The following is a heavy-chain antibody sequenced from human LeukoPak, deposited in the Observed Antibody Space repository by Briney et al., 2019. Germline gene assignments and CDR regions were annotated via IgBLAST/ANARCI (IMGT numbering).Heavy chain of an antibody. CDR1: GFTFSSYA. J-gene: IGHJ6*03. Sequence: GGSLRLSCAASGFTFSSYAMSWVRQAPGKGLEWVSAISGSDAGTYSADSVQGRFTISRDNSRNTLYLQMNSLRAEDTAVYYCATDPSGSYYYYYHYYMDVWGKGTTVTVSS. CDR2: ISGSDAGT. V-gene: IGHV3-23*01. D-gene: IGHD1-26*01. CDR3: ATDPSGSYYYYYHYYMDV.